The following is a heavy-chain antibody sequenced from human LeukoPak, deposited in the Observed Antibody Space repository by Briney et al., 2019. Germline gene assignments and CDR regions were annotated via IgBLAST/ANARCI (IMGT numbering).Heavy chain of an antibody. CDR3: TRDGGVGDNPAFDI. D-gene: IGHD2-21*01. CDR2: TRSKARRGTT. CDR1: GVTLSDHH. Sequence: PGGSLRLSCAASGVTLSDHHMDWVRQAPGKGLEWVGRTRSKARRGTTEFAASVKGRFAIARDDSKNTMYLPMNHLKTEDPAVYYCTRDGGVGDNPAFDIWGQGTMVTVSS. J-gene: IGHJ3*02. V-gene: IGHV3-72*01.